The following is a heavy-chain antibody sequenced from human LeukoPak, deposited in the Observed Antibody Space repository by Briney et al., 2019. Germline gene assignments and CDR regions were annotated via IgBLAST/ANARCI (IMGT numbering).Heavy chain of an antibody. D-gene: IGHD2-2*01. CDR2: ISSSSSSI. Sequence: PGGSLRLSCAASGFTFSSYSMNWVRQAPGKGLEWVSYISSSSSSIYYADSVKGRFTISRDNAKNSLYLQMNSLRAEDTAVYYCARDPGCSSTSCKNDAFDIWGQGTMVTVSS. V-gene: IGHV3-48*01. J-gene: IGHJ3*02. CDR3: ARDPGCSSTSCKNDAFDI. CDR1: GFTFSSYS.